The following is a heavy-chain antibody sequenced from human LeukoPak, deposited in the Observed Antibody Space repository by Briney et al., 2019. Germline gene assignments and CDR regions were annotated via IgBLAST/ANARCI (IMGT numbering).Heavy chain of an antibody. Sequence: GRSMRLSCAASGFTFSSYGMHWVRQAQGKGLGWVAVIWYEGSNKFYADSVKGRFTISRDNSKNTLYLQMNSLRAEDTAVYYCARDRYGDLDYYYGMDVWGQGTTVTVSS. J-gene: IGHJ6*02. CDR1: GFTFSSYG. CDR2: IWYEGSNK. V-gene: IGHV3-33*01. D-gene: IGHD4-17*01. CDR3: ARDRYGDLDYYYGMDV.